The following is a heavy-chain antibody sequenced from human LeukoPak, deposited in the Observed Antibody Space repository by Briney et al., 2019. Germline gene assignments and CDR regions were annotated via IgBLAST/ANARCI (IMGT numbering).Heavy chain of an antibody. V-gene: IGHV1-69*04. CDR1: GGTFSSYA. CDR3: ARDGVATIRGINWFDP. CDR2: ITPILGIA. J-gene: IGHJ5*02. D-gene: IGHD5-24*01. Sequence: SVKVSCKASGGTFSSYAISWVPQAPGQGLEWMGRITPILGIANYAQKFQGRVTITADKSTGTAYMKLSSLRSEDTAVYYCARDGVATIRGINWFDPWAREPWSPSP.